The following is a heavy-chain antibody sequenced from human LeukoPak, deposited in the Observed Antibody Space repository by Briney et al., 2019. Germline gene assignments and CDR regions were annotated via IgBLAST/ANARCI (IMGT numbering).Heavy chain of an antibody. D-gene: IGHD1-26*01. Sequence: ASVKVSCKASGYTFTSYYLHWVLQAPGQGFEWMGIINPSGGTTSYAQKFQGRVTMTRDTSTSTLFMELSSLTSEDTAVYYCARGGGSYPLEYWGQGTLVTVSS. CDR1: GYTFTSYY. J-gene: IGHJ4*02. V-gene: IGHV1-46*01. CDR2: INPSGGTT. CDR3: ARGGGSYPLEY.